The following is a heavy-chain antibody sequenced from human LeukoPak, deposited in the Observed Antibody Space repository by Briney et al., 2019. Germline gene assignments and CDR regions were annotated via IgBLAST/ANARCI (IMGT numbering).Heavy chain of an antibody. CDR2: ISSSGSSI. V-gene: IGHV3-48*03. J-gene: IGHJ4*02. Sequence: PGGSLRLSCAASGFTFSSYEMNWVRQAPGKGLEWVSYISSSGSSIYYADSVKGRFTISRDNAKNSLYLQMNSLRAEDTAVYYCARDLGTRDGYNNYWGQGTLVTVSS. CDR3: ARDLGTRDGYNNY. D-gene: IGHD5-24*01. CDR1: GFTFSSYE.